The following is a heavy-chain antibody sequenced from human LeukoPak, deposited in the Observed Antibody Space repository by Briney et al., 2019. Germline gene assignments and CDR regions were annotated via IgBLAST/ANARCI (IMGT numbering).Heavy chain of an antibody. J-gene: IGHJ4*02. CDR3: ARFGRGYCSGVSCYPFDY. CDR2: INHSGST. V-gene: IGHV4-34*01. D-gene: IGHD2-15*01. CDR1: GGSFSGYY. Sequence: SETLSLTCAVYGGSFSGYYWSWIRQPPGKGLEWIGEINHSGSTNYNPSLKSRVTISVDTSKNQFSLKLSSVTAADTAVYYCARFGRGYCSGVSCYPFDYWGQGTLVTVSS.